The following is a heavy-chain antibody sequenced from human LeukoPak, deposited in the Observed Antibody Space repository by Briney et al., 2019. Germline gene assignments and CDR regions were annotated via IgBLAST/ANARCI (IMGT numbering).Heavy chain of an antibody. CDR1: GGSISSYY. CDR2: IYYSGST. D-gene: IGHD6-19*01. Sequence: PSETVSLTCTVSGGSISSYYWSWIRQPPGKGLEWIGYIYYSGSTNYNPSLKSRVTISVDTSKNQFSLKLSSVTAADTAVYYCARCGSGPRHYYYYYMDVWGKGTTVTVSS. J-gene: IGHJ6*03. V-gene: IGHV4-59*01. CDR3: ARCGSGPRHYYYYYMDV.